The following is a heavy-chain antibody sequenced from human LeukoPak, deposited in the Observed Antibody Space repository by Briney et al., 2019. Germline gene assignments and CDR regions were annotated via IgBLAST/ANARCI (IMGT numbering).Heavy chain of an antibody. CDR2: ISSSSSVI. CDR3: AELGITMIGGV. D-gene: IGHD3-10*02. V-gene: IGHV3-48*04. CDR1: GFTFSSYS. Sequence: GGSLRLSCAASGFTFSSYSMNWVRQTPGKGLEWVSYISSSSSVIYYADSVKGRFTISRDNAKNSLYLQMNSLRAEDTAVYYCAELGITMIGGVWGKGTTVTISS. J-gene: IGHJ6*04.